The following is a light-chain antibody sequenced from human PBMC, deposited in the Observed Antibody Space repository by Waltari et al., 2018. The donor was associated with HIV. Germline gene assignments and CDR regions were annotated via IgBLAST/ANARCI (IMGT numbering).Light chain of an antibody. V-gene: IGLV2-23*01. CDR3: CSYAGSFVV. J-gene: IGLJ2*01. CDR2: EGS. CDR1: SSDVGIYNL. Sequence: QSALTQPASVSGSPGQSITISCTGTSSDVGIYNLVSWYQQYPGKAPKLMIYEGSKRPSGVSNRFSGSKSGNTASLTISGLQTEDDADYYCCSYAGSFVVFGGGTKLTVL.